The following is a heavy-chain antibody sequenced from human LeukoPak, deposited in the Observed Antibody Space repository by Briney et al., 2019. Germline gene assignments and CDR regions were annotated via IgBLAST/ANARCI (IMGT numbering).Heavy chain of an antibody. CDR3: ARQDYSYYMDV. V-gene: IGHV4-59*01. CDR2: ISYSGST. CDR1: GGSISSYY. J-gene: IGHJ6*03. Sequence: SETLSLTCTVSGGSISSYYWSWIRQPPGKGLEWIGYISYSGSTNYNPSLKSRVTISVDTSKNQFSLKLTSVTAADTAVCYCARQDYSYYMDVWGKGTTVTVSS.